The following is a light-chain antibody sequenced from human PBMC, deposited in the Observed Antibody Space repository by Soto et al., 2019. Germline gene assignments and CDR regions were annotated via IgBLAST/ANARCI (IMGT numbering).Light chain of an antibody. J-gene: IGKJ1*01. V-gene: IGKV3-20*01. CDR3: QQYGRSLWT. CDR2: HAS. CDR1: QSVSSDF. Sequence: EIVMTQSPGTLSLSAGEGATLSCRASQSVSSDFLAWYQQKPGQAPRLLIYHASIRSPVIPDRFTGSGSGTDFTLTITRLEPEDFAVYYCQQYGRSLWTFGQGTKVDIK.